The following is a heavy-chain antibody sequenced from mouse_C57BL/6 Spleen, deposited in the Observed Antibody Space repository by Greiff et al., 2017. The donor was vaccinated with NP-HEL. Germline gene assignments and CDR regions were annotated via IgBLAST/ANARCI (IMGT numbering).Heavy chain of an antibody. CDR2: INPNNGGT. J-gene: IGHJ3*01. CDR3: ATLGQTWFAY. D-gene: IGHD4-1*01. V-gene: IGHV1-22*01. Sequence: EVKLMESGPELVKPGASVKMSCKASGYTFTDYNMHWVKQSHGKSLEWIGYINPNNGGTSYNQKFKGKATLTVNKSSSTAYMELRSLTSEDSAVYYCATLGQTWFAYWGQGTLVTVSA. CDR1: GYTFTDYN.